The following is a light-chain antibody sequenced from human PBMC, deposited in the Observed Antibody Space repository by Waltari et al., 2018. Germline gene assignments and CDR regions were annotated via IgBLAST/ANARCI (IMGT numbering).Light chain of an antibody. V-gene: IGKV1-5*03. Sequence: CRASQSIGGWLAWYQQKPGKAPKLLIYEASSLHSGVPSRFSGRGSGTEFTLTIGSLQPDDFATYYCQQYYRYPLSFGQGTKVEI. CDR3: QQYYRYPLS. J-gene: IGKJ1*01. CDR2: EAS. CDR1: QSIGGW.